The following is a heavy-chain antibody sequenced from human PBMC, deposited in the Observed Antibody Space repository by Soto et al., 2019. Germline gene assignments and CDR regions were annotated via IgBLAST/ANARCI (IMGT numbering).Heavy chain of an antibody. CDR2: ISGGGGVST. V-gene: IGHV3-23*01. D-gene: IGHD3-10*01. Sequence: EVQLLESGGGLVQPGGSLTLSCAASGFTFSSYAMTWVRQAPGKGLEWVSGISGGGGVSTYYADSVKGRFTISRDNPMNTLYLQMNRLRAEDTAVYYCAKDAISMVRGVNNWFDPWGQGTLVTVSS. J-gene: IGHJ5*02. CDR1: GFTFSSYA. CDR3: AKDAISMVRGVNNWFDP.